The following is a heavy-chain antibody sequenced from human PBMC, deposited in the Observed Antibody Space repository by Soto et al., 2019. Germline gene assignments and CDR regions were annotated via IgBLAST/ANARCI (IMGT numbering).Heavy chain of an antibody. V-gene: IGHV4-31*03. CDR3: ARSIDP. CDR2: IYYSGST. CDR1: GGSISSGGYY. Sequence: QVQLQESCPGLVKPSQTLSLTCTVSGGSISSGGYYWSWTRQHPVKGLEWSGYIYYSGSTYYNPYLKSRVTISVDTSKNQFSLKLSSVTSADTAVYYCARSIDPWGQGTLVTVSS. J-gene: IGHJ5*02.